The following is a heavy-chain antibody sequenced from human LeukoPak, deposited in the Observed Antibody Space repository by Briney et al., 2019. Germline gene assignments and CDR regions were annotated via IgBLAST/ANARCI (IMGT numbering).Heavy chain of an antibody. Sequence: EAGGSLRLSCAASGFTFSSYSMNWVRQAPGKGLEWVSSISSSSSYIYYADSVKGRFTISRDNAKNSLYLQVNSLRAEDTAVYYCARARQLWLRVDAFDIWGQGTMVTVSS. CDR1: GFTFSSYS. J-gene: IGHJ3*02. CDR2: ISSSSSYI. D-gene: IGHD5-18*01. V-gene: IGHV3-21*01. CDR3: ARARQLWLRVDAFDI.